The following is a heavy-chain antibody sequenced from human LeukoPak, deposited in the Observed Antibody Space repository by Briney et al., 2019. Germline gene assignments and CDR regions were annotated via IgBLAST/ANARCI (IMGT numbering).Heavy chain of an antibody. CDR2: ISWNSGSI. D-gene: IGHD3-22*01. J-gene: IGHJ4*02. CDR3: AKDLKDSSGSSFDY. Sequence: GGSLRLSCAASGFTFDDYAMHWVRQAPGKGLEWVPGISWNSGSIGYADSVKGRFTISRDNAKNSLYLQMNSLRAEDTALYYCAKDLKDSSGSSFDYWGQGTLVTVSS. CDR1: GFTFDDYA. V-gene: IGHV3-9*01.